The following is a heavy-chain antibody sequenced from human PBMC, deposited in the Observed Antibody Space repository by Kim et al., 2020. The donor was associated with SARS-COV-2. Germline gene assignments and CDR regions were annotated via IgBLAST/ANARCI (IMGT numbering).Heavy chain of an antibody. CDR1: GYTLTELS. CDR2: FDPEDGET. V-gene: IGHV1-24*01. J-gene: IGHJ4*02. CDR3: ATAVLINYYGSGSYYFDY. D-gene: IGHD3-10*01. Sequence: ASVKVSCKVSGYTLTELSMHWVRQAPGKGLEWMGGFDPEDGETIYAQKFQGRVTMTEDTSTDTAYMELSSLRSEDTAVYYCATAVLINYYGSGSYYFDYWGQGTLVTVSS.